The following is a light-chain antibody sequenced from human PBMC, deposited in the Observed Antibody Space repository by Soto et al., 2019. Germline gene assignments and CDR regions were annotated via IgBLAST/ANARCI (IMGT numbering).Light chain of an antibody. V-gene: IGKV3-20*01. CDR2: GAS. CDR3: QHYGSLVLT. CDR1: QSVSSSY. Sequence: EIVLTQSPGTLSLSPWERATLSCRASQSVSSSYLAWYQQKPGQAPRLLIYGASSRATGIPDRFSGSGSGTDFTLTTSRLEPEDFAVYYCQHYGSLVLTFGGGTKVEIK. J-gene: IGKJ4*01.